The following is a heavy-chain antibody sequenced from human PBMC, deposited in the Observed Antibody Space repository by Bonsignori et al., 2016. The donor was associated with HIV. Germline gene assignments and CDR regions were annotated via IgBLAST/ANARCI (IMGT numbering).Heavy chain of an antibody. CDR1: GGSISSYY. Sequence: SETLSLTCTVSGGSISSYYWSWIRQPPGKGLEWIGYIYYSGSTNYNPSLKSRVTISVDTSKNQFSLKLSSVTAADTAVYYCARELADGSGTPWYYWGQGTLVTVSS. CDR2: IYYSGST. D-gene: IGHD3-10*01. V-gene: IGHV4-59*01. J-gene: IGHJ4*02. CDR3: ARELADGSGTPWYY.